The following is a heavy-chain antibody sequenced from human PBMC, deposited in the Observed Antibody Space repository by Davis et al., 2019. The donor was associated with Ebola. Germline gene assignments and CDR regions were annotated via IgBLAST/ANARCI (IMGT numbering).Heavy chain of an antibody. D-gene: IGHD3-22*01. CDR2: IWYDGSNK. V-gene: IGHV3-33*01. J-gene: IGHJ4*02. CDR3: ARGSYYYDSSAIGGFFDY. CDR1: GFTFSSYG. Sequence: PGGSLRLSCAASGFTFSSYGMHWVRQAPGKGLEWVAVIWYDGSNKYYADSVKGRFTISRDNSKNTLYLQMNSLRAEDTAVYYCARGSYYYDSSAIGGFFDYWGQGTLVTVSS.